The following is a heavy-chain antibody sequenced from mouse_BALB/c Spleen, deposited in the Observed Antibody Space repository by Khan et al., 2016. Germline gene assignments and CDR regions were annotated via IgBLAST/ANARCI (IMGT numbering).Heavy chain of an antibody. D-gene: IGHD2-4*01. J-gene: IGHJ1*01. Sequence: QVQLQQSGPELVRPGESVKISCKGSGYTFTDYAMHWVKQSHAKSLEWIGVISTYHDYTNYNQKFKGKATMTVDKSSSTAYMALARLTSEDSAISSWASRHDYDVGYFDDWGAGTTVTVSS. CDR1: GYTFTDYA. CDR2: ISTYHDYT. CDR3: ASRHDYDVGYFDD. V-gene: IGHV1S137*01.